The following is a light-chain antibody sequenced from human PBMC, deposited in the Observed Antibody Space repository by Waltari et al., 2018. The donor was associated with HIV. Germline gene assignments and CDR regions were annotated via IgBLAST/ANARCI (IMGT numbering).Light chain of an antibody. CDR3: SSYAGVNSWL. CDR2: DVN. J-gene: IGLJ2*01. Sequence: QSALTQPASVSGSPGQSITISCAGTNNDIGGYNNLSWYRQTPCKAPNLLIYDVNQRPSGLSDRFSGSKSGDTASLTISGLQTEDEAEYYCSSYAGVNSWLFGSGTKLTVL. CDR1: NNDIGGYNN. V-gene: IGLV2-14*03.